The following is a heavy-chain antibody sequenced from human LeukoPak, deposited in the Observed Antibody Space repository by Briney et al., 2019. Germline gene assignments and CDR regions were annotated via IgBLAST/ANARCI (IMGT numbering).Heavy chain of an antibody. CDR2: IRYDGSNK. CDR1: GFTFSSYG. J-gene: IGHJ6*03. CDR3: AKEYGHDYNYYYSIDV. V-gene: IGHV3-30*02. Sequence: GGSLRLSCAASGFTFSSYGIHWVRQAPGKGLEWVAFIRYDGSNKYHADSVKGRFTISRDNSKNTVYLQMNSLRAEDTAVYFCAKEYGHDYNYYYSIDVWGKGTTVTISS. D-gene: IGHD4-17*01.